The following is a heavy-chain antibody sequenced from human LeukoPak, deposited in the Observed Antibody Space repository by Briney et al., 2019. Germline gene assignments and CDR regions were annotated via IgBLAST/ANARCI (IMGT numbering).Heavy chain of an antibody. CDR3: ARIGDGSWRNPGYWFDP. D-gene: IGHD2-15*01. CDR1: GASISSASDY. V-gene: IGHV4-39*01. Sequence: PSETLSLTCAVSGASISSASDYWGWIRHPPGKGLEWLGSIYYGGSTYDNPSLRSRVTISVDTSKNQFSLKLTSVTAADTAVYYCARIGDGSWRNPGYWFDPWGQGNLVTVSS. J-gene: IGHJ5*02. CDR2: IYYGGST.